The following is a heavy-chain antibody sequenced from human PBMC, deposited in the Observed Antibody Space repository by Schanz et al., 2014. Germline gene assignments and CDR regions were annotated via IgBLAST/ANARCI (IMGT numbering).Heavy chain of an antibody. CDR2: ISPYNGNT. Sequence: QVHLVQSGAEVHKPGASLKISCKASGYTFTNFFLHWVRQAPGQGLEWMGWISPYNGNTNYAQKLQGRVTMTADTSTSTAYMDLRSLRSDDTAVYYCARDQSPYTNSSDVRYFDYWGKGTTVTVSS. V-gene: IGHV1-18*04. D-gene: IGHD6-6*01. CDR3: ARDQSPYTNSSDVRYFDY. CDR1: GYTFTNFF. J-gene: IGHJ4*03.